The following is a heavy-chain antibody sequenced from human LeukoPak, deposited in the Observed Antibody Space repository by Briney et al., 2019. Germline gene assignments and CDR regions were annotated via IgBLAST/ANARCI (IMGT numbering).Heavy chain of an antibody. CDR3: AKTVRGVIVDYFDY. CDR1: GFTLSGYW. CDR2: ISSSGGSK. J-gene: IGHJ4*02. Sequence: GGSLRLSCAASGFTLSGYWMHWVRQAPGKGLEWVSGISSSGGSKYYADSVKGRFTISRDNSKNTLYLQMNSLRAEDTAVFYCAKTVRGVIVDYFDYWGQGTLVTVSS. D-gene: IGHD3-10*01. V-gene: IGHV3-23*01.